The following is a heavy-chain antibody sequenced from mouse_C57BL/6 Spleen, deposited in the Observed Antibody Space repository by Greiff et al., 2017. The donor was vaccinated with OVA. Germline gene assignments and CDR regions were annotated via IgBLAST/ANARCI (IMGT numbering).Heavy chain of an antibody. D-gene: IGHD3-2*02. CDR2: IWGVGST. Sequence: QVQRKESGPGLVAPSQSLSITCTVSGFSLTSYGVDWVRQSSGKGLEWLGVIWGVGSTNYNPALKSRLSISKDNSKSQVFLKMNSLQTDDTAMYYCASLRLGFAYWGQGTLVTVSA. CDR1: GFSLTSYG. CDR3: ASLRLGFAY. J-gene: IGHJ3*01. V-gene: IGHV2-6*01.